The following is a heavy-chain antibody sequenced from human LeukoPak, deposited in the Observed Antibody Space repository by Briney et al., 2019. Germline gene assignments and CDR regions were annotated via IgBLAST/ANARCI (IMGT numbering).Heavy chain of an antibody. CDR1: GGSISNYY. V-gene: IGHV4-4*07. D-gene: IGHD1-26*01. CDR3: ALTKWENYFDP. CDR2: IYTSGST. Sequence: SETLFLTCTVSGGSISNYYWSWIRQPPGKGLEWIGRIYTSGSTNYNPSLESRVTISVDTSKNQISLKLSSVTAADTAIYYCALTKWENYFDPWGQGTLVTVSS. J-gene: IGHJ5*02.